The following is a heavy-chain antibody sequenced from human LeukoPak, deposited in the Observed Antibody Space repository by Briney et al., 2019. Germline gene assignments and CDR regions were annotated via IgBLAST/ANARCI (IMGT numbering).Heavy chain of an antibody. Sequence: SETLSLTCAVSGGSISSSNWWSWVRQPPGKGLEWIGEIYHSGSTNYNPSLKSRVTISVDKSKNQFSLKLSSVTAADTAVYYCASAVVTPGSYYFDYWGQGTLVTVSS. J-gene: IGHJ4*02. CDR2: IYHSGST. V-gene: IGHV4-4*02. D-gene: IGHD4-23*01. CDR1: GGSISSSNW. CDR3: ASAVVTPGSYYFDY.